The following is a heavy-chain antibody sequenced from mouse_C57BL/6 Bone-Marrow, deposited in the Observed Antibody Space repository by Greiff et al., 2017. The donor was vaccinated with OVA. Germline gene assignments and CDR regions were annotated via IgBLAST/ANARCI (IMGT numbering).Heavy chain of an antibody. V-gene: IGHV14-4*01. CDR3: TRGARM. CDR1: GFNITGAY. J-gene: IGHJ4*01. Sequence: VHLVEPGAELVRPGASVKLSCTASGFNITGAYLHWVKQRPEQGLEWIGWIDPKNGDTEYASKFQGKATITADTSSNTAYLQLSSLTSEDTAVYYCTRGARMRGQGTSVTVSS. CDR2: IDPKNGDT.